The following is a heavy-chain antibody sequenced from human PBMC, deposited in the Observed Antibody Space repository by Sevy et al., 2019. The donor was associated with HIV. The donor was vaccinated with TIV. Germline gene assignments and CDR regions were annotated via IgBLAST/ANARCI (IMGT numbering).Heavy chain of an antibody. J-gene: IGHJ4*02. Sequence: GGSLRLSCAASGFTFSKHSMSWVRQPPGKGLEWVSTLSFGGGEINYADSVKGRFTISRDNSKSSVYLQMNNLRPEDTAVYYCAREGCTKPHDYWGQGTLVTVSS. CDR3: AREGCTKPHDY. V-gene: IGHV3-23*01. D-gene: IGHD2-8*01. CDR1: GFTFSKHS. CDR2: LSFGGGEI.